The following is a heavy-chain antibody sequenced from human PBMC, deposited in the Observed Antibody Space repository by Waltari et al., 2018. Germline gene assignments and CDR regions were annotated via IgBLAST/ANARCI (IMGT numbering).Heavy chain of an antibody. CDR1: GYTFTGYY. D-gene: IGHD3-10*01. Sequence: QVQLVQSGAEVKKPGASVKVSCKASGYTFTGYYMHWVRQAPGQGLEWGGGINPNRGGTNYAQKFQGRVTMTRDTSISTAYMELSRLRSDDTAVYYCARVRPGSGRSWFDPWGQGTLVTVSS. CDR3: ARVRPGSGRSWFDP. V-gene: IGHV1-2*02. J-gene: IGHJ5*02. CDR2: INPNRGGT.